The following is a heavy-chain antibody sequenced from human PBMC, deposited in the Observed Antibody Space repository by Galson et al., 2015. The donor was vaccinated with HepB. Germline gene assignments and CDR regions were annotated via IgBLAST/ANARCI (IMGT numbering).Heavy chain of an antibody. CDR2: ISYDGSNK. Sequence: SLRLSCAASGFTFSSYAMHWVRQAPGKGLEWVAVISYDGSNKYYADSVKGRFTISRDNSKNTLYLQMNSLRAEDTAVYYCARDRPATGFDYWGQGTLVTVSS. J-gene: IGHJ4*02. CDR1: GFTFSSYA. CDR3: ARDRPATGFDY. V-gene: IGHV3-30-3*01.